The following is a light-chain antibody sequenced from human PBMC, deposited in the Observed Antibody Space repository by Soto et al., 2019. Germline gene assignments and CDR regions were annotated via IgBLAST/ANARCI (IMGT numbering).Light chain of an antibody. CDR2: GAS. V-gene: IGKV1-39*01. J-gene: IGKJ4*01. CDR1: QSICNY. Sequence: DIQMTQSPSSLSASVGDRVTITFRASQSICNYLNWYQHKPGKTPKLLIYGASSLHSGVPSSFSGSGSGTDFTLTISSLQPEDFATYYCQQSYSTPLTFGGGTKVEIK. CDR3: QQSYSTPLT.